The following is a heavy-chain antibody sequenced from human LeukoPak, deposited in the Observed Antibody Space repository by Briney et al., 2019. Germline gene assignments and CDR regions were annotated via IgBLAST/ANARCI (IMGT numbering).Heavy chain of an antibody. D-gene: IGHD3-10*01. Sequence: PSQTLSLTCTVSGGSISSGSYYWSWIRQPAGKGLEWIGRIYTSGSTNYNPSLKSRVTISVDTSKNQFSLKLSSVTAADTAVYYCARDGSRGSFYFDYWGQGTLVTVSS. CDR2: IYTSGST. CDR3: ARDGSRGSFYFDY. J-gene: IGHJ4*02. V-gene: IGHV4-61*02. CDR1: GGSISSGSYY.